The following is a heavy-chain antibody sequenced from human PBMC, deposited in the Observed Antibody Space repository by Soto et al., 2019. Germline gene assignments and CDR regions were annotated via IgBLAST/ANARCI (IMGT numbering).Heavy chain of an antibody. CDR3: AKDRAGSGSYYIPYYYYYGMDV. Sequence: QVQLVESGGGVVQPGRSLRLSCAASGFTFSSYGMHWVRQAPGKGLEWVAVISYDGSNKYYADSVKGRFTISRDNSKNTLYLQMNSLRAEDTAVYYCAKDRAGSGSYYIPYYYYYGMDVWGQGTTVTVSS. J-gene: IGHJ6*02. D-gene: IGHD3-10*01. CDR2: ISYDGSNK. V-gene: IGHV3-30*18. CDR1: GFTFSSYG.